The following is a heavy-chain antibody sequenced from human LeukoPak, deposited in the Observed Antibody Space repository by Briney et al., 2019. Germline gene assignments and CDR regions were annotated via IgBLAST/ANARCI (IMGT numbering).Heavy chain of an antibody. CDR1: GFSVRSNY. Sequence: GGSLRLSCAASGFSVRSNYMNWVRQAPGKGLEWVSVIHTGGNTDYADSVKGRFTVSRDNSQNTIYLHMNSLRAEDTAVYYCTGGTAYSGYGGYWGQGTLVTVSS. CDR3: TGGTAYSGYGGY. V-gene: IGHV3-53*01. CDR2: IHTGGNT. D-gene: IGHD6-25*01. J-gene: IGHJ4*02.